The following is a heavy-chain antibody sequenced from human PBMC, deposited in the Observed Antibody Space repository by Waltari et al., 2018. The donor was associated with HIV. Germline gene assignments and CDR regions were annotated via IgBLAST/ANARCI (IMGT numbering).Heavy chain of an antibody. J-gene: IGHJ3*02. V-gene: IGHV5-51*01. CDR3: AARTVTIPYDAFDI. Sequence: EVQLVPSGAAVKTPGESLTISCRAAGYGFPECWIGWVRQMPGKGLEWMGVIYPGDSDTRYSQSFQGQVTISVDKAINTAYLQWNSLKASDTAMYYCAARTVTIPYDAFDIWGQGTLVTVS. CDR1: GYGFPECW. D-gene: IGHD4-17*01. CDR2: IYPGDSDT.